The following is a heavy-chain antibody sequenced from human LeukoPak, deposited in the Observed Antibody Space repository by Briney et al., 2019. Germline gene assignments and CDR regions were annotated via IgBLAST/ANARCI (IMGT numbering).Heavy chain of an antibody. V-gene: IGHV1-2*02. D-gene: IGHD3-10*01. Sequence: ASVTVSCKASGYTFSGTGWYLYWLRQAPGQGLECMGWIHPNNGDTAYAQKFEGRVAMTRDTSISTAYMELRRLRPDDTAVYFCARDGPAQMVDLDYWGQGTLVTVSS. J-gene: IGHJ4*02. CDR1: GYTFSGTGWY. CDR3: ARDGPAQMVDLDY. CDR2: IHPNNGDT.